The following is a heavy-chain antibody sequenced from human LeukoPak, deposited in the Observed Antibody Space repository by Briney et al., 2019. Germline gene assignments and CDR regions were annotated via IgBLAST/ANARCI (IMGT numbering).Heavy chain of an antibody. CDR2: IYYSGST. J-gene: IGHJ2*01. CDR3: ARHKVHGQAVIVVVPSPDWFFDL. CDR1: GDSISTRDYY. Sequence: SETLSLTCTVSGDSISTRDYYWGWIRQPPGKELEWIGSIYYSGSTYYKSSLKSRVTMSVDTSMNQFSLRLTSVTAADTALYYCARHKVHGQAVIVVVPSPDWFFDLWGRGTLVAVSS. D-gene: IGHD3-22*01. V-gene: IGHV4-39*01.